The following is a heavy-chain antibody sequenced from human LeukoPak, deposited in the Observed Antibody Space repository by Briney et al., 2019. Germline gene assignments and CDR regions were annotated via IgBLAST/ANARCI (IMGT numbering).Heavy chain of an antibody. Sequence: SETLSLTCTVSRGSITTYYWSWIRQPSGKTLEWIGYVYSSGSTNYSPSFKSRVTMIADTSKNQFSLKLTSVTAADTAVYYCATLDIDSSSGWYFRYWGQGTLVSVSS. CDR1: RGSITTYY. CDR2: VYSSGST. J-gene: IGHJ4*02. CDR3: ATLDIDSSSGWYFRY. V-gene: IGHV4-59*01. D-gene: IGHD6-19*01.